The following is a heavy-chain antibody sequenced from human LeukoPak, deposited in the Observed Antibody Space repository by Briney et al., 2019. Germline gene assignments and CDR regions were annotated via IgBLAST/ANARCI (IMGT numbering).Heavy chain of an antibody. D-gene: IGHD2-15*01. CDR2: IYYSGST. V-gene: IGHV4-39*07. CDR1: GGSISSSSYY. J-gene: IGHJ4*02. CDR3: ARVSQFCSGGSCYITYFDY. Sequence: SETLSLTCTVSGGSISSSSYYWGWIRQPPGKGLEWIGSIYYSGSTYYNPSLKSRVTISVDTSKNQFSLKLSSVTAADTAVYYCARVSQFCSGGSCYITYFDYWGQGTLVTVSS.